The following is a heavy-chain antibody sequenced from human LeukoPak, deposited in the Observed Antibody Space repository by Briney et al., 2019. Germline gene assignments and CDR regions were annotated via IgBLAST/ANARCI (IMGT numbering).Heavy chain of an antibody. V-gene: IGHV4-30-4*01. CDR3: AGCILQDVPWFDP. J-gene: IGHJ5*02. CDR2: IYSTGST. D-gene: IGHD4-11*01. Sequence: PSETLSLTCTVSGASLYSGDYYWGWIRLPPGKGLEWIGYIYSTGSTYYNPSLKSRITLSVDTSKNQFSLKLSSVTAADTAVYYCAGCILQDVPWFDPWGQGTLVSVSS. CDR1: GASLYSGDYY.